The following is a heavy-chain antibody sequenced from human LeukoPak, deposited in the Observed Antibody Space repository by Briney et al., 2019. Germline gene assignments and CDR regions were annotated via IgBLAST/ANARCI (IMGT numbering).Heavy chain of an antibody. CDR1: GGSISSGDYY. CDR2: IYYSGST. V-gene: IGHV4-30-4*01. Sequence: SETLSLTCTVSGGSISSGDYYWSWIRQPPGKGLEWIGYIYYSGSTYYNPSLKSRVTMSVDTSKNQFSLKLSSVTAADTAVYYCARAPTMVRGVIFDYWGQGTLVTVSS. D-gene: IGHD3-10*01. CDR3: ARAPTMVRGVIFDY. J-gene: IGHJ4*02.